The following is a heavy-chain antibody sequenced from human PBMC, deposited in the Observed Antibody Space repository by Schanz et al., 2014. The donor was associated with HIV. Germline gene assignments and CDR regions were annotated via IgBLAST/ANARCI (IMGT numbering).Heavy chain of an antibody. D-gene: IGHD2-2*01. CDR1: GFTFNNYW. J-gene: IGHJ4*02. CDR2: INSDGRFI. V-gene: IGHV3-74*01. Sequence: EVQLVESGGGLVQPGGSLRLSCEASGFTFNNYWMHWVRQVTGKGLVWVSRINSDGRFINYADSVRGRFTISRDNAKNMLYLQMSSLRVEATAVYYCIRGVPRASSTGPALRFWGQGALVTVSS. CDR3: IRGVPRASSTGPALRF.